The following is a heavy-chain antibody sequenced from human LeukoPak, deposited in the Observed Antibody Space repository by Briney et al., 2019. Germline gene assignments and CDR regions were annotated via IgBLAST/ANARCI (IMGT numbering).Heavy chain of an antibody. CDR2: IIPIFGIV. Sequence: GASVKVSCKASGGTFSSNTISWVRQAPGQGLEWMGGIIPIFGIVNYAQKFQDRVTITTDESTSTAYMELSSLKSEDTAVYYCARNVRQFYYDSSGGYELYYYYMDVWGKGTTVTVSS. CDR1: GGTFSSNT. V-gene: IGHV1-69*05. CDR3: ARNVRQFYYDSSGGYELYYYYMDV. D-gene: IGHD3-22*01. J-gene: IGHJ6*03.